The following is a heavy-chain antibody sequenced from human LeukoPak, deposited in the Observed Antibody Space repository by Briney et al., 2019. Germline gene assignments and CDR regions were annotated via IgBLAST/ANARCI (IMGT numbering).Heavy chain of an antibody. CDR2: IYYSGST. CDR3: VDAGGDYGMIVY. D-gene: IGHD4-17*01. V-gene: IGHV4-39*07. Sequence: TSETLSLTCTVSGGSISSSSYYWGWIRQPPGKGLEWIGSIYYSGSTYYNPSLKSRVTISVDTSKNQFSLKLSSATAADTAVYYCVDAGGDYGMIVYWGQGTLVTVSS. J-gene: IGHJ4*02. CDR1: GGSISSSSYY.